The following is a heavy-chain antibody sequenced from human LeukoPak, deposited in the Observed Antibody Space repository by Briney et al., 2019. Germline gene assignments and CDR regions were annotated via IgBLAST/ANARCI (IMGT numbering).Heavy chain of an antibody. J-gene: IGHJ4*02. CDR2: VSSDGSIT. V-gene: IGHV3-74*01. CDR3: VRAVGGNDGRTFGY. Sequence: GGSLRLSCAASGFTFSSYWMHWVRQAPGKRLVWVSRVSSDGSITDYTDSVKGRFTISRDNAKNTLYLQMNSLRAEDTAMYYCVRAVGGNDGRTFGYWAQGTLVTVSS. D-gene: IGHD3-3*01. CDR1: GFTFSSYW.